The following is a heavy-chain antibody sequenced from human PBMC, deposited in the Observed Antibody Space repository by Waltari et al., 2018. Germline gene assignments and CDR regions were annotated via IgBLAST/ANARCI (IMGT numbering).Heavy chain of an antibody. CDR2: ITHTGTT. D-gene: IGHD6-6*01. Sequence: QVHLQQMSAGLLKPSETQALTCAVPGWSFRGYYCTWIRKTQGKGLEWIGEITHTGTTNYNSSLKSRVTMSIDTSKNQFSLTVTSVTAADTAIYYCAARRRSSGAGFDPWGQGTLVTVSS. CDR3: AARRRSSGAGFDP. J-gene: IGHJ5*02. CDR1: GWSFRGYY. V-gene: IGHV4-34*02.